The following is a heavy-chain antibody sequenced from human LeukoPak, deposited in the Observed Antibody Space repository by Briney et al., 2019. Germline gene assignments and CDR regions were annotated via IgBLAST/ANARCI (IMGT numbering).Heavy chain of an antibody. D-gene: IGHD3-10*01. Sequence: ASVKVSCKASGYTFTSYAMHWVRQAPGQRLEWMGWINAGNGNTKYSQKFQGRVTITRDTSASTAYMELSSLRSEDTAVYYCARDYSRYYYGSGNFDLWGRGTLVTVSS. CDR2: INAGNGNT. CDR1: GYTFTSYA. V-gene: IGHV1-3*01. CDR3: ARDYSRYYYGSGNFDL. J-gene: IGHJ2*01.